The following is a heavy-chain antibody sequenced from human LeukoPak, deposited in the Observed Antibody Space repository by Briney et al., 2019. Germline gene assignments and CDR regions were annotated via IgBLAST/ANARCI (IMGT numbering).Heavy chain of an antibody. Sequence: ASVKVSCKASGYTFRSYGFSGVRQAPAQGLEWMGWISPYNGNTNYAQRFQGRVTMTTDTSTSTAYMELRSLRFGDTAVYYCARDGGYFDYGGRGTLVTVSS. CDR3: ARDGGYFDY. J-gene: IGHJ4*02. CDR2: ISPYNGNT. V-gene: IGHV1-18*01. CDR1: GYTFRSYG.